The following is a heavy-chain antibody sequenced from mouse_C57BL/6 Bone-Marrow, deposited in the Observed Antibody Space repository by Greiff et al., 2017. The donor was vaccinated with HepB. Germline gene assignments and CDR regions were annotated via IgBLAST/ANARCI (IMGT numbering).Heavy chain of an antibody. CDR2: ISNGGGST. Sequence: EVQLVESGGGLVQPGGSLKLSCAASGFTFSDYYMYWVRQTPEKRLEWVAYISNGGGSTYYPDTVKGRFTISRDTAKNTLYLQMSRLKSEDTAMYYCARRDYYGSSLDVWGTGTTVTVSS. V-gene: IGHV5-12*01. CDR1: GFTFSDYY. D-gene: IGHD1-1*01. J-gene: IGHJ1*03. CDR3: ARRDYYGSSLDV.